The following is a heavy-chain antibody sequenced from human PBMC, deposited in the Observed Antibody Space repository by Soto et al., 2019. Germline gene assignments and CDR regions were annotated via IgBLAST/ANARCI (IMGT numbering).Heavy chain of an antibody. CDR3: AKDRLWFRRTTEDS. CDR1: GFTFRSYA. Sequence: EVQLLESGGGLVQPGGSLRLSCAASGFTFRSYAMSWARQAPGKGLEWVSGISDRGDNTYYADSVKGRFPISRDNSKNTLYLQMPSLRAAAPAISYCAKDRLWFRRTTEDSWGQGVLVTVSS. CDR2: ISDRGDNT. V-gene: IGHV3-23*01. J-gene: IGHJ4*02. D-gene: IGHD3-10*01.